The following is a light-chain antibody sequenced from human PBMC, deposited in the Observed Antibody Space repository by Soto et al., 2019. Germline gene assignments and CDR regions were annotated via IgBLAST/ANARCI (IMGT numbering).Light chain of an antibody. Sequence: AIRMTQSPSSLSASTGDRVTITCRASQGISSYLAWYQQKPGKAPKLLIYAASTLQSGVPSRFSGSGSGTEFTLTISSLQPGDFATYYCQQYSSRSTFGQGTKVDI. CDR3: QQYSSRST. J-gene: IGKJ1*01. CDR1: QGISSY. CDR2: AAS. V-gene: IGKV1-8*01.